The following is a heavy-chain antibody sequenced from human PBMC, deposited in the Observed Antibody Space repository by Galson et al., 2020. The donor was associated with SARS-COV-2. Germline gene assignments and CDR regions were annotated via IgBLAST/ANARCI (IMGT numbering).Heavy chain of an antibody. CDR2: INNDGSGT. Sequence: GGSLRLSCAASGFTFNNYWMHWVRQAPGKGLEWVSRINNDGSGTIYADSVKGRFTISRDNAGHILYLHMNSLRVEDTAMYYCAINYQLDSWGQGTLVTVSP. V-gene: IGHV3-74*01. D-gene: IGHD2-2*01. CDR3: AINYQLDS. J-gene: IGHJ4*02. CDR1: GFTFNNYW.